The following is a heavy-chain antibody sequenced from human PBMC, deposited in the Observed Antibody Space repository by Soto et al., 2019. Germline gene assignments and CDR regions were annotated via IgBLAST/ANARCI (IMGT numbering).Heavy chain of an antibody. Sequence: QVQLVESGGGVVQPGRSLRLSCAASGFTYSTYTMHWVRQAPGKGLEWVAVISYDGNNKFYADSVKGRFTISRDSTKQTLYLQMNSLRPDDTAMYYCARDGVSSTEYTCNYGTDCDYWGQGALVTVSS. CDR1: GFTYSTYT. V-gene: IGHV3-30-3*01. J-gene: IGHJ4*02. D-gene: IGHD1-7*01. CDR3: ARDGVSSTEYTCNYGTDCDY. CDR2: ISYDGNNK.